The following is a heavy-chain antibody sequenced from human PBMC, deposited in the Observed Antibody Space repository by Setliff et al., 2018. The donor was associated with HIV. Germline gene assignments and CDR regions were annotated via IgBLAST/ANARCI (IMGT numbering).Heavy chain of an antibody. CDR2: IRSKAYGGTT. CDR3: VREMYGAPNY. CDR1: GFTFSKHW. J-gene: IGHJ4*02. D-gene: IGHD2-8*01. V-gene: IGHV3-49*04. Sequence: QPGGSLRLSCAASGFTFSKHWMHWVRQAPGKGLVWVVFIRSKAYGGTTEYAASVKGRFTISRDDSKNTLYLQMNSLRAEDTAVYYCVREMYGAPNYWGQGTLVTVSS.